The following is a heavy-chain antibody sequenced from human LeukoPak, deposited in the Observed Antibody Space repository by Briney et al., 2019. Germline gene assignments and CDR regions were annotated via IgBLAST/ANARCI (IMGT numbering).Heavy chain of an antibody. V-gene: IGHV4-38-2*01. CDR1: GLRFSDYY. CDR3: ARNIVVVPAAIAWFDP. D-gene: IGHD2-2*02. J-gene: IGHJ5*02. Sequence: KSGGSLRLSCAASGLRFSDYYMSWIRQPPGKGLEWIGSIYHSGSTYYNPSLKSRVTISVDTSKNQFSLKLSSVTAADTAVYYCARNIVVVPAAIAWFDPWGQGTLVTVSS. CDR2: IYHSGST.